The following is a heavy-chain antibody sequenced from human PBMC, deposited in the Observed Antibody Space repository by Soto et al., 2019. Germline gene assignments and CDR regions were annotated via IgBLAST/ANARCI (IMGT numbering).Heavy chain of an antibody. Sequence: GGSLRLSCAASGFTFSTYTLNWVRQAPGKGLEWVSSISTSGDSTYYEDSLRGRFTISRDNARASLYLQMDSLRAEDTAMYYCTRDGEPLWGQGTMVTVSS. CDR2: ISTSGDST. D-gene: IGHD3-3*01. CDR3: TRDGEPL. V-gene: IGHV3-21*01. CDR1: GFTFSTYT. J-gene: IGHJ3*01.